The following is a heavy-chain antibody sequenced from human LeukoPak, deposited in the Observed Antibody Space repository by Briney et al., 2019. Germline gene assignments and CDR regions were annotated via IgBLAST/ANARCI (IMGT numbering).Heavy chain of an antibody. CDR3: ARDFGSTGRDY. J-gene: IGHJ4*02. CDR1: GGSISSGGYS. CDR2: IYHSGST. D-gene: IGHD5/OR15-5a*01. V-gene: IGHV4-30-2*01. Sequence: SQTLSLTCAVSGGSISSGGYSWSWIRQPPGKGLEWIGYIYHSGSTYYNPSLKSRVTISVDTSKNQFSLKLSSVTAADTAVYYCARDFGSTGRDYWGQGTLVTVSS.